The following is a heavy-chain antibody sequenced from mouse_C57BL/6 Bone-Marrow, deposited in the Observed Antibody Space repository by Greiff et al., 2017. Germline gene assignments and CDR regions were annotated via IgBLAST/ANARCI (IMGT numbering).Heavy chain of an antibody. V-gene: IGHV1-54*01. D-gene: IGHD2-1*01. CDR1: GYAFTNYL. Sequence: VKLQESGAELVRPGTSVKVSCKASGYAFTNYLIEWVKQRPGQGLEWIGVINPGSGGTNYNEKFKGKATLTADKSSSTAYMQLSSLTSEDSAVYFCARSSFGNYVPYAMDYWGQGTSVTVSS. CDR3: ARSSFGNYVPYAMDY. CDR2: INPGSGGT. J-gene: IGHJ4*01.